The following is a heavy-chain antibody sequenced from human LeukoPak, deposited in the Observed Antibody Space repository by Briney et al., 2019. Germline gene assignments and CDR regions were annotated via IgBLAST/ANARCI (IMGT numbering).Heavy chain of an antibody. Sequence: PGGSLGLSCAASGISFSYYAMHWVRQAPGKGLEWVAVISYDGSNKFYADSVKGRFTISRDNSKNTLYLQMNSLRAEDTAVYYWGKRRDGYNYPPDYWGQGTLVTVSS. V-gene: IGHV3-30-3*01. CDR2: ISYDGSNK. J-gene: IGHJ4*02. CDR1: GISFSYYA. D-gene: IGHD5-24*01. CDR3: GKRRDGYNYPPDY.